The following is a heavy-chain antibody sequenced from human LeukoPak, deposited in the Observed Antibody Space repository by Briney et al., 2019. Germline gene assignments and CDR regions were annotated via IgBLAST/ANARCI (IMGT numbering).Heavy chain of an antibody. Sequence: PSETLSLTCTVSGDSIGSSNYFWDWIRQPPGKGLEWIGSIYYGGSSYYNPSLKSRVAISVDTSKNQFSLKLSSVTAPDTAVYYCARHRSGTYYRFDGWGQGTLVTVSS. CDR1: GDSIGSSNYF. D-gene: IGHD1-26*01. CDR2: IYYGGSS. CDR3: ARHRSGTYYRFDG. J-gene: IGHJ4*02. V-gene: IGHV4-39*01.